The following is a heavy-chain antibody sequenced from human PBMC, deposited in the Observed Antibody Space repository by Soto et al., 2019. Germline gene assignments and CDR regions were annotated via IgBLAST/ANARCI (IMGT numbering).Heavy chain of an antibody. CDR3: ARDRGLEYQLLPARREYYYYYDGMDG. V-gene: IGHV3-33*01. CDR1: GFTFSSYG. J-gene: IGHJ6*02. CDR2: IWYDGSNK. D-gene: IGHD2-2*01. Sequence: GGSLRLSCAASGFTFSSYGMHWVRQAPGKGLEWVAVIWYDGSNKYYADSVKGRFTISRDNSKNTLYLQMNSLRAEDTAVYYWARDRGLEYQLLPARREYYYYYDGMDGWGQGTTVTVSS.